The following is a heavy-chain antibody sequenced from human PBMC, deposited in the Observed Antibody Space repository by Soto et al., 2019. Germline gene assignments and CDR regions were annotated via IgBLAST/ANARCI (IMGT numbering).Heavy chain of an antibody. Sequence: QVQLQESGPGLVKPSGTLSLTCVVSGGSISSNWWSWVRQPPGKGLEWIGEISHVGSTNYNPSLQSRVTISVDKSKNQFYLNLNSVTAADTAVYYCARVADGMDVWGRGTTVTVSS. J-gene: IGHJ6*02. CDR3: ARVADGMDV. CDR2: ISHVGST. D-gene: IGHD6-19*01. V-gene: IGHV4-4*02. CDR1: GGSISSNW.